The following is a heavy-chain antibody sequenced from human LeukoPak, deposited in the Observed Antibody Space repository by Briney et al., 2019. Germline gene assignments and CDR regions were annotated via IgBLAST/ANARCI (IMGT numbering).Heavy chain of an antibody. D-gene: IGHD6-19*01. V-gene: IGHV2-70*01. Sequence: SGPTLVNPTQTLTLTCTFSGFSLSTTGVCVSWMRQPPRKALAWLAPIKWDDDEYYSTSMKTRLTISKDTSKNQMVLIMTTMDPVDTATYYCARIYSSGWSNDYWGQGTLVTVSS. J-gene: IGHJ4*02. CDR1: GFSLSTTGVC. CDR2: IKWDDDE. CDR3: ARIYSSGWSNDY.